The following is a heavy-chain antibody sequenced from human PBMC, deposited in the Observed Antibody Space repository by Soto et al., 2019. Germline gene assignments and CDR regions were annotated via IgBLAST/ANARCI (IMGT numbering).Heavy chain of an antibody. CDR1: GGSFSGYY. V-gene: IGHV4-34*01. D-gene: IGHD2-15*01. J-gene: IGHJ4*02. CDR3: ARGFRYCSGGSCYSGREYYFDY. CDR2: INHSGST. Sequence: PSETLSLTCAVYGGSFSGYYWSWIRQPPGKGLEWIGEINHSGSTNYNPSLKSRVTISVDTSKNQFSLKLSSVTAADTAVYYCARGFRYCSGGSCYSGREYYFDYWGQGTLVTVSS.